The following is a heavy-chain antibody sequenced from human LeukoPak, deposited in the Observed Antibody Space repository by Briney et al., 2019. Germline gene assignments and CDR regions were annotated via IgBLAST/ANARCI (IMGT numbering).Heavy chain of an antibody. V-gene: IGHV1-24*01. CDR3: ATKSVVAATQVSALAMGENDY. Sequence: GSVKVSCKVSGYTLTELSMHWVRQAPGKGLEWMGGFDPEDGETIYAPTFQGRVTMTEDASTDTDYMELSSLRSEDTAVYCCATKSVVAATQVSALAMGENDYWGQGTLVTVSS. J-gene: IGHJ4*02. CDR2: FDPEDGET. D-gene: IGHD2-15*01. CDR1: GYTLTELS.